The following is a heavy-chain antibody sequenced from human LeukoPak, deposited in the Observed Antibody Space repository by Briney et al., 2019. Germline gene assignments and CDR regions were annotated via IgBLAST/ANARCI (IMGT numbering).Heavy chain of an antibody. J-gene: IGHJ1*01. V-gene: IGHV3-74*01. D-gene: IGHD1-26*01. CDR2: NSYGSST. CDR3: ARDRSVGATTRYFQH. Sequence: NSYGSSTSYADSVKGRFTISRDNAKNTLYLQMNSLRAEDTAVYYCARDRSVGATTRYFQHWGQGTLVTVSS.